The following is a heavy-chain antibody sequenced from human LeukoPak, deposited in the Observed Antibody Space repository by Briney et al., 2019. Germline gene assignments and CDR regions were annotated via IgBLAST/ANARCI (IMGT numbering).Heavy chain of an antibody. J-gene: IGHJ5*02. CDR2: ISSSSSYI. CDR1: GFTFSSYS. V-gene: IGHV3-21*01. Sequence: PGGSLRLSCAASGFTFSSYSMNWVRQAPGKGLEWVSSISSSSSYIYYADSVKGRFTISRVNAKNSLYLQMNSLRAEDTAVYYCARDPDSSGSLSWFDPWGQGTLVTVSS. D-gene: IGHD3-22*01. CDR3: ARDPDSSGSLSWFDP.